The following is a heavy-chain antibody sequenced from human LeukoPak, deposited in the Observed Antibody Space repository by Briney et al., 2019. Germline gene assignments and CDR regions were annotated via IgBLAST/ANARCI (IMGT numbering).Heavy chain of an antibody. CDR1: GGSFSGYY. CDR2: IDHSGST. V-gene: IGHV4-34*01. CDR3: ARVGSSSSPYYFDY. D-gene: IGHD6-6*01. Sequence: SETLSLTCAVYGGSFSGYYWSWIRQPPGKGLEWIGEIDHSGSTYYNPSLKSRVTISVDTSKNQFSLKLSSVTAADTAVYYCARVGSSSSPYYFDYWGQGTLVTVSS. J-gene: IGHJ4*02.